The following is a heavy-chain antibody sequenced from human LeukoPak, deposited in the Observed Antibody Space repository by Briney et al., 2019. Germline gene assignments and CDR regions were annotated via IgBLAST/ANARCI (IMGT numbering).Heavy chain of an antibody. Sequence: GGSLRLSCAASGFNFDDYAMHWVRQAPGKGLEWLAFISWDGNVKTCADSVEGRFTISRDSPKNTLFLQMNSLRAEDTAVYYCARDLSMSYSVDYWGQGTLVTVSS. V-gene: IGHV3-30*04. D-gene: IGHD2-21*01. J-gene: IGHJ4*02. CDR1: GFNFDDYA. CDR3: ARDLSMSYSVDY. CDR2: ISWDGNVK.